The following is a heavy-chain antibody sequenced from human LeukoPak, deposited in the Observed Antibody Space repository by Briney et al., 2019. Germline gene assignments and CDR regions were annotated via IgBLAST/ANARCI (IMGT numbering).Heavy chain of an antibody. V-gene: IGHV3-23*01. D-gene: IGHD1-14*01. J-gene: IGHJ4*02. CDR2: ISGSGGGT. CDR3: AKTNWNHGPPKLEVEY. Sequence: GGSLRLSCAASGFTFSSYAMSWVRQAPGKGLEWVSAISGSGGGTYYADSVKGRFTISRDNSKNTLYLQMNSLRAEDTAVYYCAKTNWNHGPPKLEVEYWGQGTLVTVSS. CDR1: GFTFSSYA.